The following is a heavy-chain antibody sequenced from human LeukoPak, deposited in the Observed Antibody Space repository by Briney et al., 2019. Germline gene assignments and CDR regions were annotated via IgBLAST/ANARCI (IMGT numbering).Heavy chain of an antibody. CDR2: IYYGGST. CDR1: GGSISSSSYY. Sequence: KTSETLSLTCTVSGGSISSSSYYWGWIRQPPGKGLEWIGSIYYGGSTYYNPSLKSRVTISVDTSKNQFSLKLSSVTAADTAVYYCARQPNYYDSSGYQDYWGQGTLVTVSS. D-gene: IGHD3-22*01. J-gene: IGHJ4*02. CDR3: ARQPNYYDSSGYQDY. V-gene: IGHV4-39*01.